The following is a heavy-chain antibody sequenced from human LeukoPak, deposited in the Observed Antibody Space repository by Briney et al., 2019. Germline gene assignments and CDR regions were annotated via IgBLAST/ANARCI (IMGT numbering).Heavy chain of an antibody. V-gene: IGHV3-23*01. CDR2: ISGSGGST. Sequence: GGSLRLSCAASGFTFSSYAMSWVRQTPGKGLEWVSSISGSGGSTHYADSVKGRFTISRDNSKNILYLQMNSLRAEDTAVYYCAKDWMSTIINCFDYWGQGTLVTASS. CDR3: AKDWMSTIINCFDY. CDR1: GFTFSSYA. D-gene: IGHD5-12*01. J-gene: IGHJ4*02.